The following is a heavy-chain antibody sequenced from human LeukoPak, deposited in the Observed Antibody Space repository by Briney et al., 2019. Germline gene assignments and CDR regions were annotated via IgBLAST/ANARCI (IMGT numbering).Heavy chain of an antibody. J-gene: IGHJ5*02. CDR2: FDPEDGET. CDR3: ATTLAYGSGTNWFDP. V-gene: IGHV1-24*01. CDR1: GYTLTELS. Sequence: ASVKVSCKVSGYTLTELSMHWVRQAPGKGLEWMGGFDPEDGETIYAQKFQGRVTMTEDTSTDTAYMELSSLRSEDTAVYYCATTLAYGSGTNWFDPWGQGTLVTVSS. D-gene: IGHD3-10*01.